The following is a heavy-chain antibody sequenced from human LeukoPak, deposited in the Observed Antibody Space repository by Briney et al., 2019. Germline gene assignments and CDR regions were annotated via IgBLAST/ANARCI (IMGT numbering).Heavy chain of an antibody. CDR1: GGTFSSYA. Sequence: ASVKVSCKASGGTFSSYAISWVRQAPGQRLEWMGWISAHNGNTNYAQKLQGRVTMTTDTSTSTAYMELRSLRSDDTAVYYCARLGYCSGSSCPTSYYNWFDPWGQGTLVTVSS. J-gene: IGHJ5*02. CDR3: ARLGYCSGSSCPTSYYNWFDP. CDR2: ISAHNGNT. D-gene: IGHD2-15*01. V-gene: IGHV1-18*01.